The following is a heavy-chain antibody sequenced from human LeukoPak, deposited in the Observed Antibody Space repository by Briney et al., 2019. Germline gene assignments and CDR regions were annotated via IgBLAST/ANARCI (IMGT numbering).Heavy chain of an antibody. D-gene: IGHD3-10*01. CDR2: IYYSGST. J-gene: IGHJ6*02. V-gene: IGHV4-30-4*01. Sequence: SQTLSLTCTVSGGSISSGDYYWSWIRQPPGKGLEWIGYIYYSGSTYYNPSLKSRVTISVDTSKNQFSLKLSSVTTADTAVYYCARASLGYYGSGSMYGMDVWGQGTTVTVSS. CDR1: GGSISSGDYY. CDR3: ARASLGYYGSGSMYGMDV.